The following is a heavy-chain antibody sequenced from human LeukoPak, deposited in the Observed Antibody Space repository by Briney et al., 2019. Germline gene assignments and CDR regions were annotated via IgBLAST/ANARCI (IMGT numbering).Heavy chain of an antibody. CDR2: IYYSGST. D-gene: IGHD2-15*01. CDR3: ARGGGGWSWYYFDY. CDR1: GGSISSYY. Sequence: PSETLSLTCTVSGGSISSYYWSWIRQPPGKGLEWIGYIYYSGSTNYNPSLKGRVTISVDTSKNQFSLKLSSVTAADTAVYYCARGGGGWSWYYFDYWGQGTLVTVSS. J-gene: IGHJ4*02. V-gene: IGHV4-59*01.